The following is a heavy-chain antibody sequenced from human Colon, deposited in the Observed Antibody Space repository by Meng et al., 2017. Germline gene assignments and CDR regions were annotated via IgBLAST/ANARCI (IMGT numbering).Heavy chain of an antibody. J-gene: IGHJ4*02. CDR2: INQDGSEK. CDR3: VTDRLNTDGSRGRFDY. V-gene: IGHV3-7*01. D-gene: IGHD3-16*01. Sequence: GGSLRLSCAASGFTFSTHWMTWVRQAPGKGLEWVGNINQDGSEKNYVVSVKGRFTVSRDNAENSLFLQMDSLRAEDTAVYYCVTDRLNTDGSRGRFDYWGQGILVTVSS. CDR1: GFTFSTHW.